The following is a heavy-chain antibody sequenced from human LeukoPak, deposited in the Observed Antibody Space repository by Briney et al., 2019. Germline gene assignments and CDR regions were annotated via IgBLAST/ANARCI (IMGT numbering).Heavy chain of an antibody. CDR2: IYYSGSST. CDR3: ARDWGGDALDI. D-gene: IGHD3-16*01. CDR1: GGSISSGSYY. Sequence: SETLSLTCTVSGGSISSGSYYWSWIRQPPGKGLEWIGSIYYSGSSTYYNPSLKSRVTISGDTSKNQLSLKLNSVTAADTAAYYCARDWGGDALDIWGQGTMVTVSS. V-gene: IGHV4-39*01. J-gene: IGHJ3*02.